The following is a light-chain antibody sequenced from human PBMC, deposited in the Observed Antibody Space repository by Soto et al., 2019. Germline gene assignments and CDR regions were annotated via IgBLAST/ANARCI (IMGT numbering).Light chain of an antibody. V-gene: IGKV3-20*01. CDR3: QQYGSSPTWT. J-gene: IGKJ1*01. Sequence: IVMTQSPGTVSVFPGETVTLSCRASQIVSSSYLAWYQQKPGQAPRLLIYGASSRATGIPDRFSGSGSGTDFTLTISRLEPEDFAVYYCQQYGSSPTWTFGQGTKVDIK. CDR1: QIVSSSY. CDR2: GAS.